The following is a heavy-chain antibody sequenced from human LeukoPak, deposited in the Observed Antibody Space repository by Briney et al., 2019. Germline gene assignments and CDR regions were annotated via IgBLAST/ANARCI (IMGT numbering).Heavy chain of an antibody. J-gene: IGHJ4*02. CDR3: ATGPSSSNWYVDY. V-gene: IGHV3-48*03. CDR1: GLTLSSYE. D-gene: IGHD6-13*01. CDR2: ISRTGNSI. Sequence: GGSLRLSCAASGLTLSSYEMNWVRLAPGKRLEWISYISRTGNSIYYADSVKGRFTISRDSAKNSLYLQMNSLRAEDTAVYYCATGPSSSNWYVDYWGQGTLVTVAS.